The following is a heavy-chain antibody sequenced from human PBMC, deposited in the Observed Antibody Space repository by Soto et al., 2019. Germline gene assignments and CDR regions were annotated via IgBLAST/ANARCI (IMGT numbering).Heavy chain of an antibody. V-gene: IGHV4-61*01. J-gene: IGHJ5*01. Sequence: SETRSLSCTVCAGSISRGPHYWTWIRQPPGKGLEWIGYIYYSGNTDYNPSLKGRVTVALDTSKNQFSLHLSSVTAADTAVYYCARGLAPNSWGHGTPVTVSS. CDR3: ARGLAPNS. CDR1: AGSISRGPHY. D-gene: IGHD6-19*01. CDR2: IYYSGNT.